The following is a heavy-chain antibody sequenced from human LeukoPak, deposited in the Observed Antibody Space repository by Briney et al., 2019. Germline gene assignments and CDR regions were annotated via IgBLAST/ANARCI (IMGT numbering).Heavy chain of an antibody. D-gene: IGHD1-26*01. CDR2: TYYRSDWYN. CDR3: ARGYSGSYRIDY. J-gene: IGHJ4*02. V-gene: IGHV6-1*01. Sequence: SQTLSLTCVISGDSVSSNNAAWNWIRQSPSRGLEWLGRTYYRSDWYNDYAESVKSRITIKADTSKNQFSLQMNSLTPEDTAVYYCARGYSGSYRIDYWGQGTPVTVSS. CDR1: GDSVSSNNAA.